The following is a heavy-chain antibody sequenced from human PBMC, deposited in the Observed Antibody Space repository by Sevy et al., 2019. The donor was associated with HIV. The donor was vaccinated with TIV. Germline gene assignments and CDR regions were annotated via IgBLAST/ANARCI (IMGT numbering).Heavy chain of an antibody. V-gene: IGHV3-49*03. J-gene: IGHJ5*02. D-gene: IGHD6-19*01. CDR1: GFTFGDYA. Sequence: GGSLRLSCKASGFTFGDYAISWFRQAPGKGLEWVGFIRNKAYDGTTEYAAPVKGRFTISRDDSKSIAYLQMNSLKTEDTAVYYCTRDPTEGIAVAGNWYDPWGQGTLVTVSS. CDR3: TRDPTEGIAVAGNWYDP. CDR2: IRNKAYDGTT.